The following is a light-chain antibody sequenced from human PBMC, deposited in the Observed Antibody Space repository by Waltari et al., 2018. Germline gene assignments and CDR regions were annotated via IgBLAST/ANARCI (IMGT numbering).Light chain of an antibody. V-gene: IGLV2-14*01. CDR2: EVS. CDR3: CSYTSSSTWV. J-gene: IGLJ3*02. CDR1: SSDVRGYNL. Sequence: QSALTQPTSVSGSPGQSITISCTGTSSDVRGYNLVSWYPQHPGKAPKPIISEVSNRPSGVSDRFSGSKSGTTASLTISGLQAEDEADYHCCSYTSSSTWVFGGGTELTVL.